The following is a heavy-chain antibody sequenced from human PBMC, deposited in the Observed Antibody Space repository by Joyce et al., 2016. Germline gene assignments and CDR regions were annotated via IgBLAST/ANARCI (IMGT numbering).Heavy chain of an antibody. CDR2: IYSNGIT. Sequence: QVQMQESGPGLVKPSETLSLTCSVSGGSMINQYWSWIRQPPGKGMEWIGYIYSNGITNSDPSLKSRVAMLVDTPKNQFSLSLSSVTVADTAVYYCARGGPSDAFDVWGQGTMIAVSS. CDR3: ARGGPSDAFDV. V-gene: IGHV4-59*11. J-gene: IGHJ3*01. CDR1: GGSMINQY.